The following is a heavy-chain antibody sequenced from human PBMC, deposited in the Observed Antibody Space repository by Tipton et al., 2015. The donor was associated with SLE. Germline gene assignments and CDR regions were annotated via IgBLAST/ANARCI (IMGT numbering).Heavy chain of an antibody. V-gene: IGHV3-23*03. Sequence: SLRLSCAASGFTFTNYAMSWVRQAPGKGLEWVSIIYSGGSTYYADSVQGRFTISRENSKNTLYLQMNSLRVEDTAVYYCASGNLTGNAAFDIWGPGTMVTVS. D-gene: IGHD3-9*01. J-gene: IGHJ3*02. CDR3: ASGNLTGNAAFDI. CDR2: IYSGGST. CDR1: GFTFTNYA.